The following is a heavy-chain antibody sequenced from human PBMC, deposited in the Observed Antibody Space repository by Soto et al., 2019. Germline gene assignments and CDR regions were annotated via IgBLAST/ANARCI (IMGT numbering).Heavy chain of an antibody. CDR3: ASLIQNDDYIWGSYRGGAFDI. J-gene: IGHJ3*02. Sequence: QVQLQESGPGLVKPSETLSLTCTVSGGSISSYYWSWIRQPPGKGLEWIGYIHSSGSTNYNPSLKGRLATAVDTSKSHSALKLSSVTAADAAVYYCASLIQNDDYIWGSYRGGAFDIWGQGTMVTVSS. CDR1: GGSISSYY. CDR2: IHSSGST. V-gene: IGHV4-59*01. D-gene: IGHD3-16*02.